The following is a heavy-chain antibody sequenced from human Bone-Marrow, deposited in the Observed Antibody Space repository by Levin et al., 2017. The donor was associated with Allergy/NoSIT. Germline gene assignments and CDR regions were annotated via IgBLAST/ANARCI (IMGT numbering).Heavy chain of an antibody. Sequence: SETLSLTCAVYGGSLSGYYWSWFRQPPGRGLEWIGEINQSGNTNFNPSSKSRVTMSVDTSRNQFSLKLSSVTAADTAAYYCARGAVMHQAGIDSWGQGTLVTVSS. CDR1: GGSLSGYY. D-gene: IGHD3-10*01. CDR2: INQSGNT. CDR3: ARGAVMHQAGIDS. J-gene: IGHJ4*02. V-gene: IGHV4-34*01.